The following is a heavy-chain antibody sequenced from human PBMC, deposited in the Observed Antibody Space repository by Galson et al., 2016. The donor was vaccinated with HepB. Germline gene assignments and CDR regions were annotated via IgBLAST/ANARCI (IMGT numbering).Heavy chain of an antibody. D-gene: IGHD2-2*01. V-gene: IGHV2-5*02. Sequence: PALVKPTQTLTLTCTFSGFSLSTSGVHVDWIRQPPGKALEWLALIYWDDNKRYSPSLKNRLTITKDTSKNQVVLTMTNMDPLDTATYYCAHSRTSGPTSTVYYGMGVWGQGTTGTVSS. CDR2: IYWDDNK. CDR1: GFSLSTSGVH. J-gene: IGHJ6*02. CDR3: AHSRTSGPTSTVYYGMGV.